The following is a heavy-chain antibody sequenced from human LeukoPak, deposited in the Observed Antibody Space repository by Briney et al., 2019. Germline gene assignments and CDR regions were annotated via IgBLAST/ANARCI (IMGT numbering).Heavy chain of an antibody. Sequence: PGRSLRLSCTASGFTFSSYGMHWVRQAPGKGLEWVAVIWYDGSNKYYADSVKGRFTISRDNSKNTLYLQMNSLRAEDTAMYYCTTLYPTGFDIWGQGTMVTVSS. CDR1: GFTFSSYG. J-gene: IGHJ3*02. CDR3: TTLYPTGFDI. D-gene: IGHD1-14*01. V-gene: IGHV3-33*01. CDR2: IWYDGSNK.